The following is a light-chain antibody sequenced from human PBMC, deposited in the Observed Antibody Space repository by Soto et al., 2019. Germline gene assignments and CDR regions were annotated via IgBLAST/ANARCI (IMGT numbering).Light chain of an antibody. CDR3: SSYTTTATYV. Sequence: QSALTQPASVSGSPGQSIAISCTGTSSDVGSSNYVSWYQQHPGKAPKLMIYDVSNRPSGVSDRFSGSKSGNTASLTISGLRAEDEADYYCSSYTTTATYVFGTGTKHTVL. CDR2: DVS. J-gene: IGLJ1*01. V-gene: IGLV2-14*01. CDR1: SSDVGSSNY.